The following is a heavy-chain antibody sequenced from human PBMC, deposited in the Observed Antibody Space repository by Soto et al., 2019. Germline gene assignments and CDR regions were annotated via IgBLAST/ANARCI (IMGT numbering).Heavy chain of an antibody. D-gene: IGHD3-22*01. CDR2: INSDGSST. CDR3: ARVHHYYDSSGSLDY. V-gene: IGHV3-74*01. J-gene: IGHJ4*02. CDR1: GFTFSSYW. Sequence: GGSLRLSCAASGFTFSSYWMHWVRQAPGKGLVWVSRINSDGSSTSYADSVKGRFTISRDNAKNTLYLQMNSLRAEDTAVYYCARVHHYYDSSGSLDYWGQGTLVTVSS.